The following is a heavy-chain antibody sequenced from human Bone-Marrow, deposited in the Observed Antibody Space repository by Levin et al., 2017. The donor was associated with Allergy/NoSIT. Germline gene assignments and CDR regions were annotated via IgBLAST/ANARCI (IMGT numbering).Heavy chain of an antibody. CDR3: ARGTAEAGKLDL. CDR2: IYYTGST. D-gene: IGHD6-13*01. V-gene: IGHV4-31*03. Sequence: PSQTLSLTCSVSGDSISSGGYYWTWVRQHPGRGLEWIGNIYYTGSTFDNPSLKSRLTISVDPSKNQFSLNLTSVTVADTALYYCARGTAEAGKLDLWGQGTLVTVSP. CDR1: GDSISSGGYY. J-gene: IGHJ5*02.